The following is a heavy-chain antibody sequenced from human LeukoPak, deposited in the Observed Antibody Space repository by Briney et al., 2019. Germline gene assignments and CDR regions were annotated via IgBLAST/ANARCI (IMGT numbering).Heavy chain of an antibody. D-gene: IGHD5-24*01. J-gene: IGHJ3*02. CDR3: ARAGGDGYNSDAFDI. CDR2: IYYSGST. V-gene: IGHV4-59*01. CDR1: GGSISSYY. Sequence: SETLSLTCSVSGGSISSYYWSWIRQPPGKGLEWIGYIYYSGSTNYNPSLKSRVTISVDTSKNQFSLKLSSVTAADTAVYYCARAGGDGYNSDAFDIWGQGTMVTVSS.